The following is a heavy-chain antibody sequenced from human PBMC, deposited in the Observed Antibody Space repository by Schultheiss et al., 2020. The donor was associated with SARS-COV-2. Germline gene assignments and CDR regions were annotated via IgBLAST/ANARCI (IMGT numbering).Heavy chain of an antibody. CDR2: IYPGDSDT. Sequence: GGSLRLSCKGSGYSFTSYWISWVRQMPGKGLEWMGIIYPGDSDTRYSPSFQGQVTISADKSISTAYLQWSSLKASDSAMYYCARHHRDPRFDPWGQGNLVTVSS. CDR1: GYSFTSYW. V-gene: IGHV5-51*01. CDR3: ARHHRDPRFDP. J-gene: IGHJ5*02.